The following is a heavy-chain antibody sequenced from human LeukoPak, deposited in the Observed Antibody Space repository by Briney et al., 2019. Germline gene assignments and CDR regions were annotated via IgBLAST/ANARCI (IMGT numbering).Heavy chain of an antibody. CDR3: ARDRVVRGWQFDC. Sequence: SGTLSDSRADFGGSLSSGQWWTWVRQPPGKGLEWIGEIYHSGSTDYNPSLKSRVTISVDKSKNRFSLKLSFLTAADTAVYYCARDRVVRGWQFDCWGRGTLVTVSS. CDR1: GGSLSSGQW. D-gene: IGHD3-10*01. CDR2: IYHSGST. J-gene: IGHJ2*01. V-gene: IGHV4-4*02.